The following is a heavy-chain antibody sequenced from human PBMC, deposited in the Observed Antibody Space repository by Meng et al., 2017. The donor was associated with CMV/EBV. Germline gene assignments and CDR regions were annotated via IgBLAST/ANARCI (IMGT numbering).Heavy chain of an antibody. J-gene: IGHJ4*02. Sequence: QFRLVQVWADVKKLGASMKVYCKASGYTFTGYYMHWVRQAPGQGLEWMGWINPNSGGTNYAQKFQGRVTMTRDTSISTAYMELSRLRSDDTAVYYCARHYDYDDYWGQGTLVTVSS. CDR1: GYTFTGYY. V-gene: IGHV1-2*02. CDR3: ARHYDYDDY. D-gene: IGHD3-16*01. CDR2: INPNSGGT.